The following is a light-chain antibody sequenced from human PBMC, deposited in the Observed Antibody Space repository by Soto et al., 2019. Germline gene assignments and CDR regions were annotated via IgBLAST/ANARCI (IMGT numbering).Light chain of an antibody. J-gene: IGKJ1*01. CDR1: QSISSY. Sequence: DIQMTQSPSSLSSSVGYRFTITWRSSQSISSYLNWYQQKPGKAPKLLIYAASSLQSGVPSRFSGSGSGTDFTLTISSLQPEDFATYYCQQSYSTPRTFGQGTKVDIK. CDR2: AAS. CDR3: QQSYSTPRT. V-gene: IGKV1-39*01.